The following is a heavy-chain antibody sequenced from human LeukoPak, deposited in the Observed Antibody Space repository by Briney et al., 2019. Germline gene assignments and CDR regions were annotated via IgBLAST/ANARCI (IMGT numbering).Heavy chain of an antibody. V-gene: IGHV3-21*05. Sequence: GGSLRLSCAASGFIYSNYDMNWVRQAPGKGLEWVSYISGSGSYIDYADSVKGRFTISRDNAENSLYLQMNSLRAEDTAVYYCARGHSSGYYPKYWGPGTLVTVSS. J-gene: IGHJ4*02. CDR1: GFIYSNYD. D-gene: IGHD3-22*01. CDR2: ISGSGSYI. CDR3: ARGHSSGYYPKY.